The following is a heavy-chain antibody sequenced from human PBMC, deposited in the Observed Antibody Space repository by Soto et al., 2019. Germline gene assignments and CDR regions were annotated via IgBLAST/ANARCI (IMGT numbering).Heavy chain of an antibody. CDR1: GGSISSSSYD. J-gene: IGHJ4*02. Sequence: QLQLQESGPGLVKPSETLSLTCTVSGGSISSSSYDWGWIRQPPGKGLEWIGSIYYSGSTYYNPSRTSRVTIAVDTAKNQCSLLLSSVTAADTALYYCARPGNYGSGSYLYYLDYWGQGTLVTVSS. D-gene: IGHD3-10*01. CDR2: IYYSGST. V-gene: IGHV4-39*01. CDR3: ARPGNYGSGSYLYYLDY.